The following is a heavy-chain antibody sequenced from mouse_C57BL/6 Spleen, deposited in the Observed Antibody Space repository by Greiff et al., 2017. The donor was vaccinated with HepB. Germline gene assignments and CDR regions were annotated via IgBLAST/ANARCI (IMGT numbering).Heavy chain of an antibody. CDR3: ARGDVGFAY. D-gene: IGHD3-3*01. J-gene: IGHJ3*01. CDR1: GYAFSSSW. CDR2: IYPGDGDT. Sequence: VESGASVKISYKASGYAFSSSWMNWVKQRPGKGLEWIGRIYPGDGDTNYNGKFKGKATLTADKSSSTAYMQLSSLTSEDSAVYFCARGDVGFAYWGQGTLVTVSA. V-gene: IGHV1-82*01.